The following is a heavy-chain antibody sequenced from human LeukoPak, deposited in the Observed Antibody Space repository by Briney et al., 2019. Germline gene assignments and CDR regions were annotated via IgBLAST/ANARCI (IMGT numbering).Heavy chain of an antibody. Sequence: GGALILSCAAPGFTFDNYGMTWVRHVPGKGLEWVSGINWSGGSTAYAESVRGRFTSSRDNAKDSLYLQINSLRADDSALCYCARTNRVYGDSLLRAFDIWGQGTMVTVSS. J-gene: IGHJ3*02. D-gene: IGHD2-21*02. V-gene: IGHV3-20*04. CDR2: INWSGGST. CDR3: ARTNRVYGDSLLRAFDI. CDR1: GFTFDNYG.